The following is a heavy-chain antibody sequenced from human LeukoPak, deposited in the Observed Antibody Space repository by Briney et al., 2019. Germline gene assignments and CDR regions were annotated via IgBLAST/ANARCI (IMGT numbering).Heavy chain of an antibody. CDR1: GSSISSGSY. D-gene: IGHD2-2*01. CDR3: ARGYQLRPFDY. Sequence: PSETLSLTCSVFGSSISSGSYWGWLRQPPGKGLEWIGTIYHSGSAYYNPSLKSRVTILVDTSKSQFSLKLSSVTAADTAVYYCARGYQLRPFDYWGQGTLVTVSS. CDR2: IYHSGSA. V-gene: IGHV4-38-2*02. J-gene: IGHJ4*02.